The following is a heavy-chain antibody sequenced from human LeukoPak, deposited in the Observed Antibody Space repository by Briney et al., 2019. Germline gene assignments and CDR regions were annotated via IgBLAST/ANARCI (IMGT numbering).Heavy chain of an antibody. CDR3: AKWTEGGAFDS. CDR1: GGSFSGYY. V-gene: IGHV4-34*01. J-gene: IGHJ3*01. CDR2: IYYSGRT. Sequence: SETLSLTCAVYGGSFSGYYWSWIRQPPGKGLEWIGSIYYSGRTYYNSSLKSRVTISVDTSKNQFSLKVTSVTAAVTAVYYCAKWTEGGAFDSWGQGTMLIVSS. D-gene: IGHD1-26*01.